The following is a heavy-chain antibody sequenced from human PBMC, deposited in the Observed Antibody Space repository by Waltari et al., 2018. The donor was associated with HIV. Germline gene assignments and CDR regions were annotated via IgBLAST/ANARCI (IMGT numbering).Heavy chain of an antibody. Sequence: EVQLVETGGDVIRPGGSLSLSCATSGIAVRNHYINWVRQAPGKGLEWVSVIYRGGDTKYADSVKGRFLISRDNSKNTVFLQLNRLRVEDTAVYYCSGPDGDQGTSVTYYGMGVWGQGTTVIVSS. CDR1: GIAVRNHY. CDR3: SGPDGDQGTSVTYYGMGV. CDR2: IYRGGDT. V-gene: IGHV3-53*02. J-gene: IGHJ6*02. D-gene: IGHD4-17*01.